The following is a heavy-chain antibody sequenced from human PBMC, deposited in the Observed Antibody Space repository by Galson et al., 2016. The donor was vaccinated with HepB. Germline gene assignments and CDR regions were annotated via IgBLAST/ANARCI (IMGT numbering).Heavy chain of an antibody. CDR3: ARGTVYYYDSSGYRSYYYYGMGV. J-gene: IGHJ6*02. CDR2: INAGNGNT. V-gene: IGHV1-3*01. CDR1: GYTFISYA. Sequence: SVKVSCKASGYTFISYAMHWVRQAPGQRLEWMGWINAGNGNTKYSQKFQGRVTITRDTSASTAYMEVSSLRSEDTAVYYCARGTVYYYDSSGYRSYYYYGMGVWGQGTTVTVSS. D-gene: IGHD3-22*01.